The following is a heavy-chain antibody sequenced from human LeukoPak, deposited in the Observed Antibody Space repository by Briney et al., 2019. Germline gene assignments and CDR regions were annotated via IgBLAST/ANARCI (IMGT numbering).Heavy chain of an antibody. V-gene: IGHV1-69*06. D-gene: IGHD4-23*01. J-gene: IGHJ4*02. Sequence: SVKVSCKASGGTFSSYAISWVRQAPGQGLEWMGGIIPIFGTANYAQKFQGRVTITADKSTSTAYMELSSLRSEDTAVYYCTRDPSYGGNGYLDYWGQGTLVTVSS. CDR3: TRDPSYGGNGYLDY. CDR2: IIPIFGTA. CDR1: GGTFSSYA.